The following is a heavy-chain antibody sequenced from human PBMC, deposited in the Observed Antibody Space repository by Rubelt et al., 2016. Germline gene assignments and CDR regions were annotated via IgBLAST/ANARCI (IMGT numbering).Heavy chain of an antibody. CDR1: GFTFSSYA. V-gene: IGHV3-23*01. D-gene: IGHD3/OR15-3a*01. Sequence: EVQLLESGGGLVQPGGSLRLSCAASGFTFSSYAMSWVRQAPGKGLEWVSAISGSGGSTYYADSVKGRVTISRDNSKNTQYLKMNSLRAEDTAVYYCAKGTGPRRGGTDYWGQGTLVTVSS. CDR2: ISGSGGST. CDR3: AKGTGPRRGGTDY. J-gene: IGHJ4*02.